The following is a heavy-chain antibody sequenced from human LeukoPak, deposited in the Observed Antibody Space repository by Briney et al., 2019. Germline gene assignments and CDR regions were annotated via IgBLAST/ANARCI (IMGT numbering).Heavy chain of an antibody. CDR2: IFYSGTT. D-gene: IGHD3-22*01. CDR3: ARGGWNKFDY. Sequence: PGGSLRLSCAASGFTFSSYAMSWIRQPPGKGLEWIGFIFYSGTTNYNPSLKSRVTISVDTSKNQFSLKLSSVTAADTAVYYCARGGWNKFDYWGQGTLVTVSS. V-gene: IGHV4-59*01. CDR1: GFTFSSYA. J-gene: IGHJ4*02.